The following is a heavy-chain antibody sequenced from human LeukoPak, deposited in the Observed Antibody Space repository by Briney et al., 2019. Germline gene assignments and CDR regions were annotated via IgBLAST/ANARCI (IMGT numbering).Heavy chain of an antibody. J-gene: IGHJ6*03. V-gene: IGHV1-8*01. CDR3: ARSQPTNYDFWSSYYYYYYYMDV. CDR2: MNPNSGNT. D-gene: IGHD3-3*01. Sequence: ASVKVSCKASGYTFTSYDINWVRQATGQGLEWMGWMNPNSGNTGYAQKFQGRVTMTRNTSISTAYMELSSLRSEDTAVYYCARSQPTNYDFWSSYYYYYYYMDVWGKGTTVTVSS. CDR1: GYTFTSYD.